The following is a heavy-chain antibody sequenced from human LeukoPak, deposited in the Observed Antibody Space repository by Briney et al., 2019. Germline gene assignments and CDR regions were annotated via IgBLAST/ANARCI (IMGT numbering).Heavy chain of an antibody. J-gene: IGHJ4*02. CDR1: GGSFSGYY. D-gene: IGHD6-13*01. V-gene: IGHV4-34*01. Sequence: MPSETLSLTCAVYGGSFSGYYWSWIRQPPGKGLEWIGEINHSGSTNYNPSLKSRVTISVDTSKNQFSLKLSSVTAADTAVYYCARDRPSCSSSWSLDYWGQGTLVTVSS. CDR3: ARDRPSCSSSWSLDY. CDR2: INHSGST.